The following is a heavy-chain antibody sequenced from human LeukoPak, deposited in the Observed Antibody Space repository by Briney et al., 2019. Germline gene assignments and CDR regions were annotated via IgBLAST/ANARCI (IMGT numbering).Heavy chain of an antibody. CDR1: GFPFSSYW. Sequence: PAGSLRLSCAASGFPFSSYWMNWVRQAPGKRPEWVGNIDQGGSETNYVDSVKGRFSFSRDNAKTSLYLQMNSLRAEDTAVYYCVTDRRVGGWDVRFDYWGQGALVTVSS. CDR3: VTDRRVGGWDVRFDY. V-gene: IGHV3-7*01. D-gene: IGHD1-26*01. J-gene: IGHJ4*02. CDR2: IDQGGSET.